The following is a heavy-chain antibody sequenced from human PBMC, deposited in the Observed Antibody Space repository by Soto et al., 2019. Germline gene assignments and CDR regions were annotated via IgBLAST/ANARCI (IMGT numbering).Heavy chain of an antibody. Sequence: GGSLRLSCAASGFTFSSYSMNWVRQAPGKGLEWVSSISSSSSYIYYADSVKGRFTISRDNAKNSLYLQMNSLRAEDTAVYYCARDLMRGGAAAGTSPADYWGQGTLVTVSS. D-gene: IGHD6-13*01. CDR3: ARDLMRGGAAAGTSPADY. CDR2: ISSSSSYI. V-gene: IGHV3-21*01. CDR1: GFTFSSYS. J-gene: IGHJ4*02.